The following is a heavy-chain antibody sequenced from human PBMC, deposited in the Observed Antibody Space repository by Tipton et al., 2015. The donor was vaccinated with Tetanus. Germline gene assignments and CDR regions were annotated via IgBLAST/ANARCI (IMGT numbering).Heavy chain of an antibody. CDR1: GGSVRSGSYY. Sequence: TLSLTCTVSGGSVRSGSYYWNWIRQSPGKGLEWLGYISYSGSTNSNYSLKSRVTISTDKSKNQVSLRLNSVTAADTAVYFCARTPDYYYGMDVWGQGTTVTVSS. CDR3: ARTPDYYYGMDV. V-gene: IGHV4-61*01. J-gene: IGHJ6*02. CDR2: ISYSGST.